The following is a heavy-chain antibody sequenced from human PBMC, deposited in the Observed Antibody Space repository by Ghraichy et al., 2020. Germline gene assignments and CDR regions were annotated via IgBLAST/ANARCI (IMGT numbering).Heavy chain of an antibody. V-gene: IGHV4-34*01. D-gene: IGHD5-24*01. Sequence: SETLSLTCAVSGGSFSGYYWSWLRQPPGKGLEWIGEINHNGSTDYNPSLKSRVILSVDTSKNQFSLKLSPVTAADTAVYYCARRDGYSYFGDYYYYYAMDVWGQGTTVTVSS. CDR3: ARRDGYSYFGDYYYYYAMDV. J-gene: IGHJ6*02. CDR1: GGSFSGYY. CDR2: INHNGST.